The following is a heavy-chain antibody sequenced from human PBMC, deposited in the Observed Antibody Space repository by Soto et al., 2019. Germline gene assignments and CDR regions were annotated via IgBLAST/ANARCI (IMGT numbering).Heavy chain of an antibody. D-gene: IGHD2-2*01. CDR2: IYYSGST. Sequence: SETLSLTCTVSGGSISSSSYYWGWIRQPPGKGLEWIGSIYYSGSTYYNPSLKSRVTISVDTSKNQFSLKLSSVTAADTAVYYCARSTIVVVPAAITGYAFDIWGQGTMVTVSS. CDR1: GGSISSSSYY. CDR3: ARSTIVVVPAAITGYAFDI. V-gene: IGHV4-39*01. J-gene: IGHJ3*02.